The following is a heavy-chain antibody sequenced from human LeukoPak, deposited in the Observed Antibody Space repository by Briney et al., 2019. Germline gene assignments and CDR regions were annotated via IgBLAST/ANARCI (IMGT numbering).Heavy chain of an antibody. D-gene: IGHD4-17*01. CDR2: IFHIGRT. V-gene: IGHV4-59*11. CDR1: GDSFSSHY. Sequence: SETLSLTCAVSGDSFSSHYWIWIRQSPGTGLEWIGYIFHIGRTNYNLSLKSRVTISIDTSKNQFSLKLRSVTAADTAVYYCARDLVTVTKGFDIWGQGTMVSVSS. J-gene: IGHJ3*02. CDR3: ARDLVTVTKGFDI.